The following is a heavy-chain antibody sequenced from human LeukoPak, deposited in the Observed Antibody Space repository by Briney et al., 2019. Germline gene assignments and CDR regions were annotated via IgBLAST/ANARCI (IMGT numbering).Heavy chain of an antibody. CDR3: AGTTAARSFGY. D-gene: IGHD6-6*01. CDR2: ISAYNGNT. J-gene: IGHJ4*02. Sequence: ASVKVSCKASGYTFTSYGISWVRQAPGQGLEWMGWISAYNGNTNYAQKLQGTVTMTTDTSTSTAYMELRSLRSDDTAVYYCAGTTAARSFGYWGQGTLVTVSS. V-gene: IGHV1-18*01. CDR1: GYTFTSYG.